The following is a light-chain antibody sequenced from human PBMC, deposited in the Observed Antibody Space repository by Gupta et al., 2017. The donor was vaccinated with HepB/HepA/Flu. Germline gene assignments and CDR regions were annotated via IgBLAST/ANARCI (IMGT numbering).Light chain of an antibody. V-gene: IGKV4-1*01. CDR2: WAS. CDR3: HQFYNTPFT. J-gene: IGKJ3*01. CDR1: RSVLYSSNNKNY. Sequence: DIVMTQSPDSLAVSLGERATINCKSSRSVLYSSNNKNYLAWYQQKPGQPPKLLIHWASTRESGVPDRFSGSGSGTDFTLTISSLQAEDVAVYYCHQFYNTPFTFGPGTKVDI.